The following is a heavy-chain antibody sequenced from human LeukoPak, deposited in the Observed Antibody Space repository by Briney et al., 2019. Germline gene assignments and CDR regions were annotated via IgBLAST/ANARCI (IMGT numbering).Heavy chain of an antibody. V-gene: IGHV1-2*02. CDR3: AREYVDTAMVYFGY. CDR1: GYTFTGYY. J-gene: IGHJ4*02. CDR2: INPKSGGT. D-gene: IGHD5-18*01. Sequence: GASVTVSCKASGYTFTGYYMHWVRQAPGQGLEWMGWINPKSGGTKYGQNFQGRVTMTRDTSITTAHMELTGLRSDDTAVYYCAREYVDTAMVYFGYWGQGTLVTVSS.